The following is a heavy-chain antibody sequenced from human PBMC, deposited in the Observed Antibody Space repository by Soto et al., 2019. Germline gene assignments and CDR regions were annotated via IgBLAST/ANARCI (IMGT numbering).Heavy chain of an antibody. CDR2: IIPIFNTA. V-gene: IGHV1-69*01. J-gene: IGHJ6*02. CDR3: ARVRPTDYVGNYNNGMDV. D-gene: IGHD4-17*01. CDR1: GGTLSNYA. Sequence: QVQLVQSGAEVKKPGSSVKVSCKASGGTLSNYAFTWVRQAPGQGLEWMGGIIPIFNTANYAQKFQGRVTITADDSTSTAYMEVNSLRSEDTAIYYCARVRPTDYVGNYNNGMDVWGQGTTVTVSS.